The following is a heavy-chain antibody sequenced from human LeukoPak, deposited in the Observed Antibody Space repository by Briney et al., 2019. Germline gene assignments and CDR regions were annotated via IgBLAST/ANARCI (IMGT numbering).Heavy chain of an antibody. CDR1: GFTFSSYA. D-gene: IGHD3-22*01. CDR2: IRINGGST. V-gene: IGHV3-64*01. CDR3: ARTQTDYYDSSGYYFWYYYYGMDV. J-gene: IGHJ6*02. Sequence: GGSLRLSCAASGFTFSSYAMHWVRQAPGKGLEYVSAIRINGGSTYSVNSVKGRFTISRDNSKNTLYLQMGSLRAEDMAVYYCARTQTDYYDSSGYYFWYYYYGMDVWGQGTTVTVSS.